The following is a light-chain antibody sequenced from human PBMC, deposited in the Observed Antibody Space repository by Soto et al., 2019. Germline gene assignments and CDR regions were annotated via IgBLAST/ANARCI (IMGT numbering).Light chain of an antibody. CDR1: QVIGNY. V-gene: IGKV1-27*01. CDR3: QHFKSFPIT. Sequence: DIQMTQSPSSPSSSVGDRVTITCRASQVIGNYLAWYQQKPGKVPKLLIYGAYTLQSGVPSRFSGSGSGTDFTLTISSLQPEDFATYYCQHFKSFPITFGQGTRLEIK. CDR2: GAY. J-gene: IGKJ5*01.